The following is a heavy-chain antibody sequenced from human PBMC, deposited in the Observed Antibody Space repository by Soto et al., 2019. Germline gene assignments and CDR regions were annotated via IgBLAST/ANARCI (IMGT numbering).Heavy chain of an antibody. Sequence: ASVKVSCKASGYSFTTYNLHWVRQAPGQGREGMGIINPSFGSTTYAQNFQDRVTITRDTSTTTVYMELSSLRSEDTAVYYCARARDMDDWGRGTTVT. J-gene: IGHJ6*02. CDR3: ARARDMDD. CDR2: INPSFGST. CDR1: GYSFTTYN. V-gene: IGHV1-46*01.